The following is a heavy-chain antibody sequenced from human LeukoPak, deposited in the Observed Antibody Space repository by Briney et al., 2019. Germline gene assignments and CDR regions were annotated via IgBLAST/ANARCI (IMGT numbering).Heavy chain of an antibody. V-gene: IGHV3-23*01. D-gene: IGHD6-13*01. J-gene: IGHJ4*02. CDR2: ISTSGSNT. Sequence: GGSLRLSCAGSGFTFSSYGMTWVRQAPGKGLEWVSGISTSGSNTYYADSVKGRFTISRDNSKNTLYLQMNTLRADDTAVYYCAKDHGSSDWYYFDYWGQGTLVTVSS. CDR1: GFTFSSYG. CDR3: AKDHGSSDWYYFDY.